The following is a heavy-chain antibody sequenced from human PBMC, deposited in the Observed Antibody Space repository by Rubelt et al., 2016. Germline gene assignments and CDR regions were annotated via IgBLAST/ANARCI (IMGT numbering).Heavy chain of an antibody. Sequence: EVQLVQSGAEVKKPGESLKISCKGSGYSFTSYWIGWVRQMPGKGLEWMGIIYPGDSDTRYSPSFQGQVTNSADKSISPAYLQWSSLKASDTAMYYCASLSSSSHDAFDIWGQGTMVTVSS. CDR1: GYSFTSYW. V-gene: IGHV5-51*01. CDR3: ASLSSSSHDAFDI. J-gene: IGHJ3*02. D-gene: IGHD6-6*01. CDR2: IYPGDSDT.